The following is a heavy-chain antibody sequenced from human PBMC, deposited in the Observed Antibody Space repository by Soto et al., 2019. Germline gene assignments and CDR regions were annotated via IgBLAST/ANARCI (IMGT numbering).Heavy chain of an antibody. CDR2: VYYSGSS. CDR1: GGSINNNDYY. D-gene: IGHD3-22*01. J-gene: IGHJ2*01. CDR3: ARMSYFYDKSYFDI. Sequence: QLQESGPGLVKPSQTLSLTCSVSGGSINNNDYYWSWIRQTPGKGLEWIGYVYYSGSSDYIPSRKSRLSMSIDKSKNQFHLKLNSVTAADTATYFCARMSYFYDKSYFDIWGRGTLVTVAS. V-gene: IGHV4-30-4*01.